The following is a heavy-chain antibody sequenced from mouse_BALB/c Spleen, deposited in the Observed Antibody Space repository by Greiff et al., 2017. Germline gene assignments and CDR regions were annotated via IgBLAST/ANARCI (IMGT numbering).Heavy chain of an antibody. D-gene: IGHD1-1*01. CDR1: GFTFSSYA. CDR2: ISSGGST. CDR3: ARGSPYYYGSSYNYAMDY. J-gene: IGHJ4*01. V-gene: IGHV5-6-5*01. Sequence: EVKLMESGGGLVKPGGSLKLSCAASGFTFSSYAMSWVRQTPEKRLEWVASISSGGSTYYPDSVKGRFTISRDNARNILYLQMSSLRSEDTAMYYCARGSPYYYGSSYNYAMDYWGQGTSVTVSS.